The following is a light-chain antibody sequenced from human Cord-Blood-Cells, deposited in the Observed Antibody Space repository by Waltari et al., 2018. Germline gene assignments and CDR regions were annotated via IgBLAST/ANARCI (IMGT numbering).Light chain of an antibody. CDR2: GKN. CDR3: NSRDSSGNHWV. CDR1: SLRGYY. Sequence: SSELTQDPAVSVALGQPVRITCQGDSLRGYYASWYQQKPGQAPVLVIYGKNNRPSGIPDRFSGSSSGNTASLTITGAQAEDEADYYCNSRDSSGNHWVFGGGTKLTVL. J-gene: IGLJ3*02. V-gene: IGLV3-19*01.